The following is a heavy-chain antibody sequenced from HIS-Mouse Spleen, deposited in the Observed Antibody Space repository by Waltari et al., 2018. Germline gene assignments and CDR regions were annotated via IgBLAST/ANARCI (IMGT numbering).Heavy chain of an antibody. CDR1: GGSISSSRYS. V-gene: IGHV4-39*07. CDR2: IYYSGST. J-gene: IGHJ2*01. Sequence: QLQLQESGPGLVKPSETLSLTCTVSGGSISSSRYSWVWIRQPPGKGLEWIGSIYYSGSTDYNPALKSRVTISVDTSKNQFSLKLSSVTAADTAVYYCAREIPYSSSWYDWYFDLWGRGTLVTVSS. CDR3: AREIPYSSSWYDWYFDL. D-gene: IGHD6-13*01.